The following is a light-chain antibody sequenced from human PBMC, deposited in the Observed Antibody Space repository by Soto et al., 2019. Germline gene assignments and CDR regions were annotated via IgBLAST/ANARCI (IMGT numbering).Light chain of an antibody. CDR2: EDT. CDR1: SGDVGSYNL. J-gene: IGLJ1*01. Sequence: QSVLTQPASVSGSPGQSITISCTGTSGDVGSYNLVSWYQQHPDKAPKLMIYEDTKRPSGVSDRFSGSTSGNTASLTISGLQAEDEADSYCCSSARSSSFYGFGTGTKLTFL. CDR3: CSSARSSSFYG. V-gene: IGLV2-23*01.